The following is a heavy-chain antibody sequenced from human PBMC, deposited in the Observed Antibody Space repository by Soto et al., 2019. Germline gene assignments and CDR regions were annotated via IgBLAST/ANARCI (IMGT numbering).Heavy chain of an antibody. V-gene: IGHV6-1*01. CDR3: ARTGGATDS. Sequence: SQTLSLTCVISGDSVSNNSAAWNWIRQSPSRGFEWLGRTYYRSKWYNEYAVSVKGRISINSDTSKNHFSLQLNSVTPEDTAVYYCARTGGATDSWGQGTLVTVSS. J-gene: IGHJ4*02. D-gene: IGHD3-16*01. CDR2: TYYRSKWYN. CDR1: GDSVSNNSAA.